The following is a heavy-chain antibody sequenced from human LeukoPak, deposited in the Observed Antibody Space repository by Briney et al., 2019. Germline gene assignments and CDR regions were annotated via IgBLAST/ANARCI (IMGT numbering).Heavy chain of an antibody. CDR2: IYSGGST. CDR1: GFTVSSNY. CDR3: ARYSDYDSSGSRYFDY. J-gene: IGHJ4*02. Sequence: GGSLRLSCAASGFTVSSNYMSWVRQAPGKGLEWVSVIYSGGSTYYADSVKGRFTISRDNSKNTLYLLMNSLRAEDTAVYYCARYSDYDSSGSRYFDYWGQGTLVTVSS. V-gene: IGHV3-66*01. D-gene: IGHD3-22*01.